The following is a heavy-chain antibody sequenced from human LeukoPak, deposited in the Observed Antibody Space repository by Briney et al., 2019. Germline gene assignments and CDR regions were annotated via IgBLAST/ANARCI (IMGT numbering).Heavy chain of an antibody. Sequence: SETLSLTCTVSGGSISSSSYYWGWIRQPPGKGLEWIGSIYYSGSTYYNPSLKSRVTISVDTSKNQFSLKLSSVTAADTAVYYCARGLSRGIPGAAYYFDYWGQGTLVTVSS. CDR3: ARGLSRGIPGAAYYFDY. V-gene: IGHV4-39*01. CDR1: GGSISSSSYY. D-gene: IGHD3-10*01. J-gene: IGHJ4*02. CDR2: IYYSGST.